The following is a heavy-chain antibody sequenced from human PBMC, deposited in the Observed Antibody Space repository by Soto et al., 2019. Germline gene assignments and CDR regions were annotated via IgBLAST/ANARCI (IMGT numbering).Heavy chain of an antibody. CDR2: IYYSEST. J-gene: IGHJ5*02. CDR1: GGSISSYY. Sequence: PSETLSLTCTVSGGSISSYYWSWIRQPPGKGQEWIGYIYYSESTNYNPSLKSRVTISVDTSKNQFSLKLSSVTAADTALYYCERHYPYCSSTSCYDWFDPWGQGTLVTVSS. D-gene: IGHD2-2*01. CDR3: ERHYPYCSSTSCYDWFDP. V-gene: IGHV4-59*08.